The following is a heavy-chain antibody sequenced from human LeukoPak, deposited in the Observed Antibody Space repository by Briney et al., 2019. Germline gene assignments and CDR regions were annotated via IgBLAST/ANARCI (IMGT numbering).Heavy chain of an antibody. CDR2: IYYSGST. Sequence: PSETLSLTCTVSVGSISSYYWSWIRQPPGKGLEWIGYIYYSGSTNYNPSLKSRVTISVDTSKNQFSLKLSSVTAADTAVYYCARASGSPILYYFDYWGQGTLVTVSS. CDR3: ARASGSPILYYFDY. V-gene: IGHV4-59*08. D-gene: IGHD3-10*01. CDR1: VGSISSYY. J-gene: IGHJ4*02.